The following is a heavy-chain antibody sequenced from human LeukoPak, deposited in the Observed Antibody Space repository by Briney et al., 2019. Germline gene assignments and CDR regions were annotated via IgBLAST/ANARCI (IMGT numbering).Heavy chain of an antibody. CDR1: GYTFTGYY. CDR2: INPNSGGT. V-gene: IGHV1-2*02. Sequence: GASVKVSCKASGYTFTGYYMHWVRQAPGQGLEWMGWINPNSGGTNYAQKFQGRVTMTRDTSISTAYMELSRLRSDDTAVYYCARFFDSGYGLDAFDIWGQGTMVTVSS. J-gene: IGHJ3*02. D-gene: IGHD5-12*01. CDR3: ARFFDSGYGLDAFDI.